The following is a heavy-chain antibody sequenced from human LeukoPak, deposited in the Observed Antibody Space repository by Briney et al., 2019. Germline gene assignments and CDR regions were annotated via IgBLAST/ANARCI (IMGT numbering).Heavy chain of an antibody. Sequence: ASVKVSCKASGYTFTSYAMNWVRQAPGQGLEWMGWINPNSGGTNYAQKFQGRVTMTRDTSISTAYMELSRLRSDDTAVYYCARDYGGNSHYWGQGTLVTVSS. J-gene: IGHJ4*02. V-gene: IGHV1-2*02. CDR2: INPNSGGT. D-gene: IGHD4-23*01. CDR3: ARDYGGNSHY. CDR1: GYTFTSYA.